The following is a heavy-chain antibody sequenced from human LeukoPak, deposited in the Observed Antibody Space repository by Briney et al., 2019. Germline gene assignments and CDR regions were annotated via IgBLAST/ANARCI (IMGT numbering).Heavy chain of an antibody. J-gene: IGHJ4*02. V-gene: IGHV3-23*01. CDR1: GFAFRSQA. CDR2: ISDSGDTT. Sequence: GGSLRLSCAASGFAFRSQAMGGVREAPGKGLEWVSVISDSGDTTYYADSVKGRFTISRDNSKNTLYLQMNSLRAEDTALYYCAKDARRSSGWYFFDHWGQGTLVTVSS. CDR3: AKDARRSSGWYFFDH. D-gene: IGHD6-19*01.